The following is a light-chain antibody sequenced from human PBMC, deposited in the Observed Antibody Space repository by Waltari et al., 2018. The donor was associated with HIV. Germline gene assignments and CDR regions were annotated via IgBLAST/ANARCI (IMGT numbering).Light chain of an antibody. CDR3: CSYAGSNTYVV. V-gene: IGLV2-23*02. J-gene: IGLJ2*01. CDR2: EVP. CDR1: SSDGGSYNL. Sequence: QSALTQPASVSGSPGQSITISCTGTSSDGGSYNLVSWYQQHPGKAPQLMLYEVPKRPSGVSNRFSGSKSGNTASLTISGLQAEDEADYYCCSYAGSNTYVVFGGGTKLTVL.